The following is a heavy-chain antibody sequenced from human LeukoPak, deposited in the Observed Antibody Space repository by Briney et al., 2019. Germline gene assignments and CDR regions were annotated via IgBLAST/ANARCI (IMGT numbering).Heavy chain of an antibody. J-gene: IGHJ4*02. CDR1: GFTFSSHS. CDR2: ISGSSSYI. V-gene: IGHV3-21*04. CDR3: AKPSYSSGWFIVY. D-gene: IGHD6-19*01. Sequence: GGSLRLSCAASGFTFSSHSMNWVRQAPGKGLEWVSSISGSSSYIYYADSVKGRFTISRDNAKNSLYLQMNSLRAEDTAVYSCAKPSYSSGWFIVYWGQGTLVTVSS.